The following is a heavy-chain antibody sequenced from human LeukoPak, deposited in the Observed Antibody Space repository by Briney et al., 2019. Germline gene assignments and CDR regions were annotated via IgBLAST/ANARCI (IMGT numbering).Heavy chain of an antibody. D-gene: IGHD4-17*01. CDR2: INPNSGGT. Sequence: ASVKASFKASGYTFTGYPMHWVRQAPGQGLEWMGWINPNSGGTNYAQKFQGRVTMTRDTSISTAYMELSRLRSDDTAVYYCARDGDYVDYGMDVWGQGTTVTVSS. J-gene: IGHJ6*02. CDR3: ARDGDYVDYGMDV. CDR1: GYTFTGYP. V-gene: IGHV1-2*02.